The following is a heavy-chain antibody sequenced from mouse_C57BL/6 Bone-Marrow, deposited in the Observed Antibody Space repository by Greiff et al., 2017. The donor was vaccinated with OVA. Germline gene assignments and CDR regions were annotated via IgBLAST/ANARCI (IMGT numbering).Heavy chain of an antibody. CDR1: GFTFSSYA. J-gene: IGHJ3*01. V-gene: IGHV5-4*03. Sequence: EVKVVESGGGLVKPGGSLKLSCAASGFTFSSYAMSWVRQTPEKRLEWVATISDGGSYTYYPDNVKGRFTISRDNAKNNLYLQMSHLKSEDTAMYYCARYTEGFAYWGQGTLVTVSA. CDR2: ISDGGSYT. CDR3: ARYTEGFAY. D-gene: IGHD1-1*01.